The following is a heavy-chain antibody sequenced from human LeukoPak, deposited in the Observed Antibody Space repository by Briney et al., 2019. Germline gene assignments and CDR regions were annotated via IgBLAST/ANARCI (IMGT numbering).Heavy chain of an antibody. D-gene: IGHD4-11*01. CDR1: GGTFSSYA. CDR3: ARATSLSYYYYGMDV. CDR2: IIPILGIA. V-gene: IGHV1-69*04. Sequence: GASVKVSCKASGGTFSSYAISWVRQAPGQGLEWMGRIIPILGIANYAQKFQGRVTITADKSTSTAYVELSSLRSEDTAVYYCARATSLSYYYYGMDVWGQGTTVTVSS. J-gene: IGHJ6*02.